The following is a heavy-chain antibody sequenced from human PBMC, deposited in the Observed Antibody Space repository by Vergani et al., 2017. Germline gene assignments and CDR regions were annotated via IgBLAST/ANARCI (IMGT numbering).Heavy chain of an antibody. V-gene: IGHV4-59*01. CDR2: IYYSGST. D-gene: IGHD3-22*01. J-gene: IGHJ3*02. Sequence: QVQLQESGPGLVKPSETLSLTCTVSGGSISSYYWSWIRQPPGKGLEWIGYIYYSGSTNYNHSLKSRVTISVDTSKNQFSLKLSSVTAADTAVYYCARAYYYDSKDAFDIWGQGTMVTVSS. CDR1: GGSISSYY. CDR3: ARAYYYDSKDAFDI.